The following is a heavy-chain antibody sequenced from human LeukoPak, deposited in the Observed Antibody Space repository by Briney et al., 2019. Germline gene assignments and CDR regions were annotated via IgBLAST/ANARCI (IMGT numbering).Heavy chain of an antibody. CDR1: GFTFSSYA. CDR3: AKDDRPLKYYQLAY. J-gene: IGHJ4*02. Sequence: HPGGSLRLSCAASGFTFSSYAMSWVRQAPGRGLEWVSGISACGGTTYYADSVKGRFTISRDNSKNTLYLQMNSLRAEDTAVYYCAKDDRPLKYYQLAYWGQGTLVTVSS. CDR2: ISACGGTT. D-gene: IGHD3-10*01. V-gene: IGHV3-23*01.